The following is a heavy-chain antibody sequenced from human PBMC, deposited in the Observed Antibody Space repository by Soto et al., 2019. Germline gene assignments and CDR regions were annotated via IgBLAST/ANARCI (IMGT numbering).Heavy chain of an antibody. D-gene: IGHD1-26*01. J-gene: IGHJ6*02. CDR1: GFTFSSYS. CDR2: ISSSSTI. CDR3: ARVGVGPPYRSVYYYGMDV. V-gene: IGHV3-48*02. Sequence: GGSLRLSCAASGFTFSSYSMNWVRQAPGKGLEWVSYISSSSTIYYADSVKGRFTISRDNAKNSLYLQMNSLRDEDTAVYYCARVGVGPPYRSVYYYGMDVWGQGTTVTVSS.